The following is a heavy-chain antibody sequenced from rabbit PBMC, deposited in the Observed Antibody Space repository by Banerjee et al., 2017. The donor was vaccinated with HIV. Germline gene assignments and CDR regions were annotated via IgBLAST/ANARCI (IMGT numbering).Heavy chain of an antibody. Sequence: QEQLEESGGDLVQPGASLTLSCAASGFSLSSYYYMCWVRQAPGKGLEWIACIYTGDGDTVYASWASGRFTISKPSSTTVTLQMTSLTAADTATYFCARDSSGWAYYFNLWGQGTLVTVS. CDR1: GFSLSSYYY. CDR2: IYTGDGDT. D-gene: IGHD4-1*01. V-gene: IGHV1S45*01. CDR3: ARDSSGWAYYFNL. J-gene: IGHJ4*01.